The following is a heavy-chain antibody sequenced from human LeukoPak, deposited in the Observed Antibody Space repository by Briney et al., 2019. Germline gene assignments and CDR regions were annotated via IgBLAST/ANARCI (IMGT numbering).Heavy chain of an antibody. CDR3: ARDLRRGGRMWFDP. CDR1: GGSISSYY. V-gene: IGHV4-4*07. D-gene: IGHD2-8*01. J-gene: IGHJ5*02. Sequence: PSETLSLTCTVSGGSISSYYWSWIRQPAGKGLEWIGRIYTSGSTNYNPSLKSRVTMSVDTSKNQFSLKLSSVTAADTAVYYCARDLRRGGRMWFDPWGQGTLVTVSS. CDR2: IYTSGST.